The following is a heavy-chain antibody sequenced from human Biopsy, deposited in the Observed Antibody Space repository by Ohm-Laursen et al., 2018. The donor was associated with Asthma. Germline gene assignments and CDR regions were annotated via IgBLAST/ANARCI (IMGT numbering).Heavy chain of an antibody. CDR1: GASIKTDDHY. V-gene: IGHV4-30-4*01. D-gene: IGHD5-12*01. Sequence: TLSLTCTVSGASIKTDDHYWSWLRQPPGKGLEWFGFIHYSGSTSYNPSLKGGVTISVDTSKNQFSLKLSSVTAADTAVYYCARASVATSSNWFDPWGQGTLVTGSS. J-gene: IGHJ5*02. CDR3: ARASVATSSNWFDP. CDR2: IHYSGST.